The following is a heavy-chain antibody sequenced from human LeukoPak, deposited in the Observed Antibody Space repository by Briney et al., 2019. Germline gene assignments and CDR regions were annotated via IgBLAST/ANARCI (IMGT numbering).Heavy chain of an antibody. CDR2: IYYSGST. D-gene: IGHD6-13*01. CDR3: ARGLFSIASVGRGFDY. J-gene: IGHJ4*02. V-gene: IGHV4-59*01. Sequence: PSETLSLTCTVSGGSISSYYWGWIRQPPGKGLEWIGYIYYSGSTNYNPSLKSRVTISVDTSKNQFSLKLRSVTAADTAVYYCARGLFSIASVGRGFDYWGQETQVTVSS. CDR1: GGSISSYY.